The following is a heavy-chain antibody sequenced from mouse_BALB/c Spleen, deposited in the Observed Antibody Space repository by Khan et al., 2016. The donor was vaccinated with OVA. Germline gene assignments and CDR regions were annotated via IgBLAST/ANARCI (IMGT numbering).Heavy chain of an antibody. V-gene: IGHV5-17*02. CDR2: ISGDSNTI. Sequence: EVELVESGGDLVQPGGSRKLSCAASGFTFSSYGMYWVRQAPEKGLEWVAYISGDSNTIYYADTVKGRFTISRDNPRNTLFLQMNSLMTEDTAMYYCATSYFYGYYFDYWGQGTTLTVSS. CDR1: GFTFSSYG. D-gene: IGHD1-1*01. CDR3: ATSYFYGYYFDY. J-gene: IGHJ2*01.